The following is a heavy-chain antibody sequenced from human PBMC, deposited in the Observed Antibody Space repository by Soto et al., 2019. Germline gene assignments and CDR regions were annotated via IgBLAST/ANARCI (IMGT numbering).Heavy chain of an antibody. J-gene: IGHJ4*02. Sequence: EVQLVESGGGLVKPGGSLRLSCAASGFTFTRYSMNWVRQAPGKGLEWVSSISSTTNYIYXGDSMKGRFTISRDNXXNSLYLEMNSLRAEDTAVYYCARESEDLTSNFDYWGQGTLVTVSS. CDR2: ISSTTNYI. CDR1: GFTFTRYS. CDR3: ARESEDLTSNFDY. V-gene: IGHV3-21*06.